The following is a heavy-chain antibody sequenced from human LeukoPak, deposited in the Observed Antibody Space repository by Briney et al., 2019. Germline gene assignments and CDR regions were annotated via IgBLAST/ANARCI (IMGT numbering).Heavy chain of an antibody. J-gene: IGHJ2*01. CDR1: GGSISSYY. V-gene: IGHV4-59*01. Sequence: PSETQSLTCTVSGGSISSYYWSWIRQPPGKGLEWIGYIYYSGSTNCNPSLKSRVTISVDTSKNQFSLKLSSVTAADTAVYYCARFSSHDWYFDLWGRGALVTVSS. CDR3: ARFSSHDWYFDL. CDR2: IYYSGST.